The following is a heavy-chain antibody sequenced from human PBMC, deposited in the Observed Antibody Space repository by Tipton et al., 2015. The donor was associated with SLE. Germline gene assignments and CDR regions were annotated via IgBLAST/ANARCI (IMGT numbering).Heavy chain of an antibody. CDR3: AGMSYPREGYFDY. J-gene: IGHJ4*02. Sequence: TLSLTCAVYGGSFSGYYWSWIRQPPGKGLEWIGEINHSGSTNYNPSLKSRVTISVDTSKNQFSLKLSSVTAADTAVYYCAGMSYPREGYFDYWAREPWSPSPQ. V-gene: IGHV4-34*01. D-gene: IGHD1-26*01. CDR2: INHSGST. CDR1: GGSFSGYY.